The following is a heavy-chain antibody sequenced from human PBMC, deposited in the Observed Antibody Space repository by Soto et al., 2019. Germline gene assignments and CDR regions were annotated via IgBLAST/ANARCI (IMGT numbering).Heavy chain of an antibody. V-gene: IGHV2-5*02. J-gene: IGHJ5*02. CDR1: GFSLTTRGVG. CDR2: IYWDDDK. Sequence: QITLKESGPTLVKPTQTLTLTCTFSGFSLTTRGVGVGWIRQPPGKALECLALIYWDDDKRYSPSLQSRLSITTDTSNNKVVLTMTNVDPVDTATYYCAQIPNYYQYDWFDPWGQGTLVSVSS. D-gene: IGHD3-16*01. CDR3: AQIPNYYQYDWFDP.